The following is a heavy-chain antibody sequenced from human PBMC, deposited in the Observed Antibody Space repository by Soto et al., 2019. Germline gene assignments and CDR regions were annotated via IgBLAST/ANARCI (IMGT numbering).Heavy chain of an antibody. CDR2: ISSSSSYI. CDR3: ARGLGSSWRNWFDP. CDR1: GFTFSSYS. D-gene: IGHD6-13*01. V-gene: IGHV3-21*01. J-gene: IGHJ5*02. Sequence: GGSLRLSCAASGFTFSSYSMNWVRQAPGKGLEWVSSISSSSSYIYYADSVKGRFTISRDNAKNSLYLQMNSLRAEDTAVYYCARGLGSSWRNWFDPWGQGTLVTVSS.